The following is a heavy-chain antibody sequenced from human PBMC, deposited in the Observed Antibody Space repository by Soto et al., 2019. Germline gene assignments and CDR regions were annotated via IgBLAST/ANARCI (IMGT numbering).Heavy chain of an antibody. V-gene: IGHV1-69*09. CDR1: GVPSNSYG. CDR2: INPASQLR. CDR3: ARMKLASLDP. Sequence: QVVLLQSGTEVKRPGSSVKVSCKASGVPSNSYGFAWVRQAPGRGLDWVGRINPASQLRNYEQSLQGRVTIPAETSSTTAYMELSGLTSVNMGVYYCARMKLASLDPWGQGTLVTVS. J-gene: IGHJ5*02.